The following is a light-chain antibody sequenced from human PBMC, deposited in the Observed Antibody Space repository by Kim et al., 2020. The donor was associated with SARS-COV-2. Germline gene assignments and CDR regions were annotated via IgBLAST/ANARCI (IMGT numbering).Light chain of an antibody. V-gene: IGKV3-11*01. Sequence: FAGRRPTLACRASQSVSSCLAWYQQKAGQAPRLLIYGAANRAAGIPARFSGSGSGTDFALTISSLEPEDFAVYYCQQRSNWPPLTFGGGTKVDIK. CDR3: QQRSNWPPLT. CDR2: GAA. CDR1: QSVSSC. J-gene: IGKJ4*01.